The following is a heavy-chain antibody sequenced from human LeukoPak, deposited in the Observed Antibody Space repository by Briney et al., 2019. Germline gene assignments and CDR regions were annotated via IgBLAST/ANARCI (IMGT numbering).Heavy chain of an antibody. D-gene: IGHD6-13*01. CDR1: GFTFSSYS. J-gene: IGHJ6*03. Sequence: PGGSLRLSCAASGFTFSSYSMNWVRQAPGKGLEWVSYISSSSSTIYYADSVKGRFTISRDNAKNSLYLQMNSLRAEDTAVYYCAREKKIAAAGIYYYMDVWGKWTTVTVSS. CDR2: ISSSSSTI. V-gene: IGHV3-48*01. CDR3: AREKKIAAAGIYYYMDV.